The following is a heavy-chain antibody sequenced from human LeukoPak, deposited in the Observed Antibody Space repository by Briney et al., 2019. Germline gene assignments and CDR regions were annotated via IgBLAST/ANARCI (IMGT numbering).Heavy chain of an antibody. CDR2: INTDGSST. D-gene: IGHD3-3*01. CDR1: GFTFSSYS. Sequence: PGGSLRLSCAASGFTFSSYSMNWVRQAPGKGLVWVSRINTDGSSTNYADSVKGRFTISRDNAKNTVYLQMNSLRAEDTAVYYCVKSGVDYWGQGTLVTVSS. V-gene: IGHV3-74*01. J-gene: IGHJ4*02. CDR3: VKSGVDY.